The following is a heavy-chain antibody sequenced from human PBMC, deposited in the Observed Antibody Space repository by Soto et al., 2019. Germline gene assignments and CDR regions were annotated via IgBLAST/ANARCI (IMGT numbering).Heavy chain of an antibody. V-gene: IGHV3-33*01. Sequence: QVQLVESGGGVVQPGRSLRLSCAASGFTFSSYGMHWVRQAPGKGLEWVAFIWHDGGNKFYAESVKGRFTISRDNSKNTPDLQMTGLSAEDTAMYYCARDGDVNTGFGKDYWGQGTLVTVSS. CDR2: IWHDGGNK. CDR1: GFTFSSYG. CDR3: ARDGDVNTGFGKDY. J-gene: IGHJ4*02. D-gene: IGHD3-16*01.